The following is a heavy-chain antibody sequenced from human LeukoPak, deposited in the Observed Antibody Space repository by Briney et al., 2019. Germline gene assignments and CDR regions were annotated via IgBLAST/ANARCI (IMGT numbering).Heavy chain of an antibody. CDR1: GFIFSSYG. V-gene: IGHV3-30*02. CDR2: IRYDGSNK. D-gene: IGHD6-13*01. Sequence: GGSLRLSCAASGFIFSSYGMHGVRQARGKGLEGVAFIRYDGSNKYYADSVKGRVTISRDNSKNTLYLQMNSLRAADTAVYYCAKDISSSWYGDYFDDWGQGTLVSASS. J-gene: IGHJ4*02. CDR3: AKDISSSWYGDYFDD.